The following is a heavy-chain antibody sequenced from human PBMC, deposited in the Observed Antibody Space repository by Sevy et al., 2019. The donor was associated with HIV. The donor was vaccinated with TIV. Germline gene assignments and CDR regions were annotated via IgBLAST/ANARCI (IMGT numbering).Heavy chain of an antibody. CDR3: ARSPPIVVVPGAPSWFDH. CDR1: GGSFSGYY. Sequence: SETLSLTCAVHGGSFSGYYWNWIRQPPGKGLEWIGEINHSGSTNYNPSLKRRATISVDTAKNQFYLKLISVTSADTAVYYCARSPPIVVVPGAPSWFDHWGQGTLVTVSS. CDR2: INHSGST. V-gene: IGHV4-34*01. D-gene: IGHD2-2*01. J-gene: IGHJ5*02.